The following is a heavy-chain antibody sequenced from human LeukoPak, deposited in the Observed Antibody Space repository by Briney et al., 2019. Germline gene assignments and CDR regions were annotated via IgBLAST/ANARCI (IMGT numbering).Heavy chain of an antibody. CDR1: GYSISSGYY. V-gene: IGHV4-38-2*02. D-gene: IGHD3-10*01. Sequence: SETLSLTCTVSGYSISSGYYWGWIRQPPGKGLEWIGSIYHSGSTNYNPSLKSRVTISVDTSKNQFSLRLSSVTAADTAVYYCARGLNPNWVRGVMFVGSNWFDPWGQGTLVTVSS. CDR2: IYHSGST. J-gene: IGHJ5*02. CDR3: ARGLNPNWVRGVMFVGSNWFDP.